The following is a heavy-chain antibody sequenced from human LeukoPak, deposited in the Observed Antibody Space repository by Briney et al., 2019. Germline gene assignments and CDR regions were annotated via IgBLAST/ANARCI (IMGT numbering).Heavy chain of an antibody. Sequence: PSETLSLTCAVYGGSFSGYYWSWIRQPPEKGLEWIGEINDSGSTNYNPSLKSRVTISVDTSKNQFSLKLTSVTAADTALYYCARGRTRPIYYFDYWGQGTLVTVSS. J-gene: IGHJ4*02. V-gene: IGHV4-34*01. CDR1: GGSFSGYY. CDR3: ARGRTRPIYYFDY. CDR2: INDSGST. D-gene: IGHD2-2*01.